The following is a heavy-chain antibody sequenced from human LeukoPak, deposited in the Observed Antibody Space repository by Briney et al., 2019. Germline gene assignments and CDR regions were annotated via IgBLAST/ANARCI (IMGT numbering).Heavy chain of an antibody. D-gene: IGHD3-3*01. CDR2: ISYDGSNK. CDR1: GFTFSSYG. J-gene: IGHJ4*02. CDR3: AKDLEVSEWELTGIDY. V-gene: IGHV3-30*18. Sequence: PGGSLRLSCAASGFTFSSYGMHWDRQAPGKGLEWVAVISYDGSNKYYADSVKGRLTISRDNSKNTLYLQMNSLRAEDTAVYYCAKDLEVSEWELTGIDYWGQGTLVTVSS.